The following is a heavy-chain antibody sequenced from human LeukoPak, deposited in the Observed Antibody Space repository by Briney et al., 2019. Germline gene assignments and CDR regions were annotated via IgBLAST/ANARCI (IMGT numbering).Heavy chain of an antibody. V-gene: IGHV3-23*01. Sequence: GGSLRLSCAVSGFSLSRYAMSWVRKAPGKGLEWVSAISDSGGSTYYADSVKGRFTISRDNSRNTLYLQMNTLRAKYTAVYYCAKCRGSSWSDYFDYWGQGTLVTVSS. J-gene: IGHJ4*02. CDR3: AKCRGSSWSDYFDY. CDR1: GFSLSRYA. CDR2: ISDSGGST. D-gene: IGHD6-13*01.